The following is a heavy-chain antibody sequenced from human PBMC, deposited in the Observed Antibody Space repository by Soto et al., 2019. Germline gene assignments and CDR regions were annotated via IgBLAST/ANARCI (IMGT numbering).Heavy chain of an antibody. D-gene: IGHD6-6*01. CDR2: INAGDGNT. V-gene: IGHV1-3*01. CDR3: AREYSSSSGFDF. CDR1: GYTFSNYS. Sequence: GASVNGSCKSSGYTFSNYSIHWGRQAPGQRLEWMGWINAGDGNTRYSQTFQGRVSITRDTYASTVYMELSRLRSEDTAAYYCAREYSSSSGFDFWGQGILVTVSS. J-gene: IGHJ4*02.